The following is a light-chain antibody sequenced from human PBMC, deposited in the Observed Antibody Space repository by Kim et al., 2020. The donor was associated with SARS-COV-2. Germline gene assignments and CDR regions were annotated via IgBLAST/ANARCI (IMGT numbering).Light chain of an antibody. Sequence: QSVLNQPPSASGTPGQRVTISCSGSSSNIGSHTVNWYQQLPGTAPKLLIYINNQRPSGVPDRFSGSKSGTSASLAISGLQSEDEADYYCAAWDDSLNGVVIGGGTQLTVL. CDR1: SSNIGSHT. V-gene: IGLV1-44*01. J-gene: IGLJ2*01. CDR3: AAWDDSLNGVV. CDR2: INN.